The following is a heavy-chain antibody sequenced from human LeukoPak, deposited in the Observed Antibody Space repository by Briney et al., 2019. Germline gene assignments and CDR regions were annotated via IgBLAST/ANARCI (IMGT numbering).Heavy chain of an antibody. Sequence: ASVKVSCKASGYTFTSYDINWVRQATGQGLEWMGWISAYNGNTNYAQKLQGRVTMTTDTSTSTAYMELRSLRSDDTAVYYCATYSSSWYSYYFDYWGQGTLVTVSS. CDR2: ISAYNGNT. V-gene: IGHV1-18*01. CDR3: ATYSSSWYSYYFDY. CDR1: GYTFTSYD. J-gene: IGHJ4*02. D-gene: IGHD6-13*01.